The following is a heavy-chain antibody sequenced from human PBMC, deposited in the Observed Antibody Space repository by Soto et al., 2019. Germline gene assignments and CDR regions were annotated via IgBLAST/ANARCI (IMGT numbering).Heavy chain of an antibody. CDR1: GYSFTSHY. CDR2: IYPGGVNI. J-gene: IGHJ5*02. Sequence: QVQLVQSGAEVKKPGASVKVSCKAIGYSFTSHYMHWVRQAPGQGLEWMGTIYPGGVNIAYAQKFQGRVTMTTSTSTSKVYMELTSLTSEDTAVYYCARDRSWHDLLWWFDPWGQGTLVTVSS. D-gene: IGHD1-1*01. CDR3: ARDRSWHDLLWWFDP. V-gene: IGHV1-46*03.